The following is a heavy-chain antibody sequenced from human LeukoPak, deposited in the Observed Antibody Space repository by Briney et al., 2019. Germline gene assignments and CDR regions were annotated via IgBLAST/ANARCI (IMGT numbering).Heavy chain of an antibody. J-gene: IGHJ6*03. CDR1: GFTFSDYY. CDR2: ISSSGSTI. CDR3: AKDGGRGSCVGYYYYMDV. D-gene: IGHD1-26*01. V-gene: IGHV3-11*04. Sequence: GGSLRLSCAASGFTFSDYYMSWIRQAPGKGLEWVSYISSSGSTIYYADSVKGRFTISRDNAKNSLYLQMNSLRAEDTAVYYCAKDGGRGSCVGYYYYMDVWGKGTTVTVSS.